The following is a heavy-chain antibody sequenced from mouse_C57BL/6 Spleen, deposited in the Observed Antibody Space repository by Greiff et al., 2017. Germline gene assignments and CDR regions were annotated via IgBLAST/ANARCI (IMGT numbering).Heavy chain of an antibody. CDR1: GFTFTDYY. J-gene: IGHJ4*01. CDR2: IRNKANGYTT. CDR3: ARSLSSYAMDY. V-gene: IGHV7-3*01. Sequence: EVQLMESGGGLVQPGGSLSLSCAASGFTFTDYYMSWVRQPPGKALEWLGFIRNKANGYTTEYSASVKGRFTISRDNSQSILYLQMNALRAEDSATYYCARSLSSYAMDYWGQGTSVTVSS. D-gene: IGHD1-1*01.